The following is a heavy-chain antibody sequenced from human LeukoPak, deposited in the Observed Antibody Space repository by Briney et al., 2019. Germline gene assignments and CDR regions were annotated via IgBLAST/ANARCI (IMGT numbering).Heavy chain of an antibody. CDR2: ISAYNGNT. V-gene: IGHV1-18*01. D-gene: IGHD5-18*01. CDR3: ARDSGGYSYGEFHY. J-gene: IGHJ4*02. Sequence: ASVKVSCKASGYTFTSYGISWVRQAPGQGLEWMGWISAYNGNTNYAQKLQGRVTMTTDTSTSTAYMELRSLRSDDTAVYYCARDSGGYSYGEFHYWGQGTLVTVSS. CDR1: GYTFTSYG.